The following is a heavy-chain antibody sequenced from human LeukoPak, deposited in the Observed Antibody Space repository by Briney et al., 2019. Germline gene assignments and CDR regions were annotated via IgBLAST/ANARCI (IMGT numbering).Heavy chain of an antibody. CDR1: GFTSSSYW. CDR2: IKQDGSEK. D-gene: IGHD3-22*01. J-gene: IGHJ4*02. V-gene: IGHV3-7*01. CDR3: ARERNYYDSSGYPDY. Sequence: GGSLRLSCAASGFTSSSYWMSWVRQAPGKGLEWVANIKQDGSEKYYVDSVKGRFTISRDNAKNSLYLQMNSLRAEDTAVYYCARERNYYDSSGYPDYWGQGTLVTVSS.